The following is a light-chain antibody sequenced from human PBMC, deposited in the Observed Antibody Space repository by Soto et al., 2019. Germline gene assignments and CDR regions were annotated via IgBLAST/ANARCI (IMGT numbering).Light chain of an antibody. V-gene: IGLV2-14*01. CDR2: EVS. Sequence: QSVLTQPASVSGSPGQSITISCTGTSSDVGAYKSVSWYQQHPGKAPKLIIYEVSNRPSGVSDRFSASRSGNTASLTISGLQAEDEADYYCCSFTFSIAAYVFGTGTKVTVL. CDR3: CSFTFSIAAYV. J-gene: IGLJ1*01. CDR1: SSDVGAYKS.